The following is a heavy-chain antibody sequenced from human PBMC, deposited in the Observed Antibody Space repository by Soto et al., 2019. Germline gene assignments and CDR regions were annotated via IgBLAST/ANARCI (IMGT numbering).Heavy chain of an antibody. V-gene: IGHV3-30-3*01. D-gene: IGHD4-17*01. CDR2: ISYDGSNK. J-gene: IGHJ6*02. CDR1: GFTFSSYA. CDR3: ERALTTQYGMDV. Sequence: QVQLVESGGGVVQPGRSLILSCAASGFTFSSYAMHWVRQAPGKGLEWVAVISYDGSNKYYADSVKGRFTISRDNSKNTVYLQMNSLRAEDTAVYYCERALTTQYGMDVWGQGTTVTVSS.